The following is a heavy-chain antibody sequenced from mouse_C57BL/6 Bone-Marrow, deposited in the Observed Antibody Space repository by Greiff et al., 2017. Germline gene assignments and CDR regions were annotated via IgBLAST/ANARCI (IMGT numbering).Heavy chain of an antibody. CDR3: ARPYYSNYWYFDV. V-gene: IGHV1-55*01. Sequence: QVQLQQPGAELVKPGASVKMSCKASGYTFTSYWMTWVKQRPGQGLEWIGEIYPGSGCTNYNEKFKSKATFTVDTTSSTAYMQLSSLISEDSAVYYCARPYYSNYWYFDVWGTGTTVTVSS. J-gene: IGHJ1*03. CDR2: IYPGSGCT. CDR1: GYTFTSYW. D-gene: IGHD2-5*01.